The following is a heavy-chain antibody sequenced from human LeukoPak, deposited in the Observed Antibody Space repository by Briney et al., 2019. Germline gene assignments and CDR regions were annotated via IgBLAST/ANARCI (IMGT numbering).Heavy chain of an antibody. CDR3: ARERPQSYDSSGDLAFDI. Sequence: PGRSLRLSCAASGFTFSSYGMHWVRQAPGKGLEWVAVIWYDGSNKYYADSVKGRFTISRDNSKNTLYLQMNSLRAEDTAVYYCARERPQSYDSSGDLAFDIWGQGTMVTVSS. CDR1: GFTFSSYG. CDR2: IWYDGSNK. J-gene: IGHJ3*02. V-gene: IGHV3-33*01. D-gene: IGHD3-22*01.